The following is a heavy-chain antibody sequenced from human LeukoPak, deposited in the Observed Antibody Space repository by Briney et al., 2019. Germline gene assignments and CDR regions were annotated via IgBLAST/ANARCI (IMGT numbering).Heavy chain of an antibody. CDR1: GYTLTELS. Sequence: ASVKVSCKVSGYTLTELSMHWVRQAPGQGLEWMGWISAYNGNTNYAQKFQGRVTMTTDTSTSTAYMELRSLRSDDTAVYYCARDNLIAVAGTSDYWGQGTLVTVSS. D-gene: IGHD6-19*01. CDR2: ISAYNGNT. J-gene: IGHJ4*02. CDR3: ARDNLIAVAGTSDY. V-gene: IGHV1-18*01.